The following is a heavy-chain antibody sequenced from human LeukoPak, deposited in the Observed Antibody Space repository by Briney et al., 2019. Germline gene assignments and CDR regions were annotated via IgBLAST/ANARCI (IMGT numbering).Heavy chain of an antibody. D-gene: IGHD2-15*01. CDR3: ARDPPKYCSGGSCSEAFDY. CDR1: GYTFTSYD. J-gene: IGHJ4*02. CDR2: MNPNSGNT. Sequence: ASVKVSCKASGYTFTSYDINWVRQATGQGLEWMGWMNPNSGNTGYAQKFQGRVTITADKSTSTAYMELSSLRSEDTAVYYCARDPPKYCSGGSCSEAFDYWGQGTLVTVSS. V-gene: IGHV1-8*01.